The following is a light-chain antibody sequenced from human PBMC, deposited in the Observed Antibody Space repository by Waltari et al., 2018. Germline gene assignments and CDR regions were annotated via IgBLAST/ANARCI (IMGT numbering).Light chain of an antibody. Sequence: QSALTQPRSVSGSPGQSVTISCTRTSSIVDDYNFISWYRQHPGEAPKLMIYDVSKRPSGVPGRFSGSKSGNTASLTISGLQAEDEADYYCFSYASSYTSWVFGGGTKLTVL. CDR1: SSIVDDYNF. CDR3: FSYASSYTSWV. CDR2: DVS. V-gene: IGLV2-11*01. J-gene: IGLJ3*02.